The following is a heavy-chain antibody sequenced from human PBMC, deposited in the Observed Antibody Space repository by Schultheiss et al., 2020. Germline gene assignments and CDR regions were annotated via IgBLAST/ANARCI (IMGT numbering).Heavy chain of an antibody. CDR3: AKADYDDGGFDY. Sequence: ETLSLTCTVSGGSISSSSYYWGWVRQAPGKGLEWVSTISSSGGSTFYADSVKGRFTISRDNSKNTLYLQMNSLRAEDTAVYYCAKADYDDGGFDYWGQGTLVTVSS. CDR2: ISSSGGST. D-gene: IGHD3-22*01. J-gene: IGHJ4*02. CDR1: GGSISSSSYY. V-gene: IGHV3-23*01.